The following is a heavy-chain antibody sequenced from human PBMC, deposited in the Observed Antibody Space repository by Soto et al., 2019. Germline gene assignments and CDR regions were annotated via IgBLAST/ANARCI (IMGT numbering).Heavy chain of an antibody. Sequence: SETLSLTCAVYGGSFSGYYWTWIRQPPGKGLEWIGEINHSGTINFNPSLKSRFTISLDTSKKHFSLKLSSVTDADTAAYYCARADRTLVTSYSLDVWGQGTTVTVS. CDR2: INHSGTI. D-gene: IGHD2-21*02. CDR1: GGSFSGYY. CDR3: ARADRTLVTSYSLDV. J-gene: IGHJ6*02. V-gene: IGHV4-34*01.